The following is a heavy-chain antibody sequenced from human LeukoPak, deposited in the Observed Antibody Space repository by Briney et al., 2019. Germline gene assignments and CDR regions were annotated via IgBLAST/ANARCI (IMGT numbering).Heavy chain of an antibody. Sequence: SETLSLTCAVYGGSFCGYYWSWIRQPPGKRLEWIGELNHSGSTNYNPSLKSRVTISVDTSKNQFSLKLSSVTAADTAVYYCASLRGRIAAAGSFDYWGQGTLVTVSS. J-gene: IGHJ4*02. CDR3: ASLRGRIAAAGSFDY. V-gene: IGHV4-34*01. CDR1: GGSFCGYY. D-gene: IGHD6-13*01. CDR2: LNHSGST.